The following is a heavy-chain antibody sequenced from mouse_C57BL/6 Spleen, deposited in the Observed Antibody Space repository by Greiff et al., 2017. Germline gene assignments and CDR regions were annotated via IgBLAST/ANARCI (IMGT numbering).Heavy chain of an antibody. Sequence: VQLQQSGPELVKPGASVKLSCKASGYTFTSYDINWVKQRPGQGLEWIGWIYPRDGSTKYNEKFKGKATLTVDTSSSTAYMELHSLTSEDSAVYFCARFDYYGSSYAWFAYWGQGTLVTVSA. CDR3: ARFDYYGSSYAWFAY. D-gene: IGHD1-1*01. CDR2: IYPRDGST. CDR1: GYTFTSYD. J-gene: IGHJ3*01. V-gene: IGHV1-85*01.